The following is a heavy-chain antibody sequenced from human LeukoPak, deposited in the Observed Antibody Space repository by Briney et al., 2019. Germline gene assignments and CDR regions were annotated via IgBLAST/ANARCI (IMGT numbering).Heavy chain of an antibody. Sequence: GGSLRLSCAASGFTFSSYSMNWVRQAPGKGLEWVSSISSSSSYIYYADSVKGRFTISRDNAKNSLYLQMNSLRAEDTALYYCARDPYSSSWPRLFDYWGQGTLVTVSS. J-gene: IGHJ4*02. CDR2: ISSSSSYI. D-gene: IGHD6-13*01. V-gene: IGHV3-21*01. CDR1: GFTFSSYS. CDR3: ARDPYSSSWPRLFDY.